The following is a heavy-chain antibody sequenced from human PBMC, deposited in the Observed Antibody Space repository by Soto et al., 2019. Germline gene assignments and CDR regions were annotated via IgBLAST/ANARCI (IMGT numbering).Heavy chain of an antibody. Sequence: GGSLRLSCAASGFTFSSYNMNWVRQAPGKGLEWVSSINSIGSYIYYADSVKGRFTISRDNAKKSLFLQMNSLRSEDTAVYYCARPQQLVRYYDSSGYPSGRPRFDYWGQGTLVTVS. J-gene: IGHJ4*02. CDR1: GFTFSSYN. V-gene: IGHV3-21*01. CDR3: ARPQQLVRYYDSSGYPSGRPRFDY. D-gene: IGHD3-22*01. CDR2: INSIGSYI.